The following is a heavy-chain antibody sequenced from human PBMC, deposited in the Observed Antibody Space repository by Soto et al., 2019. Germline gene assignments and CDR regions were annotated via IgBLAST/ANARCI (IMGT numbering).Heavy chain of an antibody. CDR2: IYYRGNA. Sequence: QVQLQESGAGLVKPSQTLSLTCTVSGASVRSGGYYWSWIRQHPGKGLEWIGYIYYRGNADYNSSLKSRLTISVDTSKNQFSLELTSVTAADTAVYYCARFFWRCDVFFDSWGQGTLVTVSS. J-gene: IGHJ4*02. D-gene: IGHD2-8*02. CDR1: GASVRSGGYY. CDR3: ARFFWRCDVFFDS. V-gene: IGHV4-31*03.